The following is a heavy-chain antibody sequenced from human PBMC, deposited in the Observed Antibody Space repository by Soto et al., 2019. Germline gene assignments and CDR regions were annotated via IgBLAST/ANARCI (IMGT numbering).Heavy chain of an antibody. V-gene: IGHV3-48*03. CDR3: TRDGS. CDR1: RFPFSSYA. CDR2: ISDSGSTI. J-gene: IGHJ5*02. D-gene: IGHD5-12*01. Sequence: GGSLRLSFAASRFPFSSYAMNWVRQTPDKGLEWLSYISDSGSTIHYADSVKGRFTISRDNAKNSLYLQMNSLRADDTAVYYCTRDGSWGQGTLVTVSS.